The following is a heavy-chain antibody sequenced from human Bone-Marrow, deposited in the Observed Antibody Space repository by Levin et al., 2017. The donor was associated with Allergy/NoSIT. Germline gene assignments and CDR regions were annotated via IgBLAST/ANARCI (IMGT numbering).Heavy chain of an antibody. Sequence: LSLTCAASGFTFSAFYMSWIRQAPGKGLEWVSYISSDSSQTNYVDSVKGRFTISSDNSRNSLHLHINHLRAEDMAVYYCARIGSGISMDAWGQGTTVTVSS. CDR2: ISSDSSQT. J-gene: IGHJ6*02. V-gene: IGHV3-11*03. D-gene: IGHD3-10*01. CDR1: GFTFSAFY. CDR3: ARIGSGISMDA.